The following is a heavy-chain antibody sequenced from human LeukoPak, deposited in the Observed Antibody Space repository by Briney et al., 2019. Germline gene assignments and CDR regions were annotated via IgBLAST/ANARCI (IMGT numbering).Heavy chain of an antibody. CDR1: GGSISSNSYY. CDR3: ATYISGSSAFDI. D-gene: IGHD1-26*01. CDR2: IYYSGST. V-gene: IGHV4-39*01. J-gene: IGHJ3*02. Sequence: PSETLSLTCAVSGGSISSNSYYWGWIRQPPGKGLEWIGSIYYSGSTYYNPSLKSRVTISVDTSKNQFSLKLSSVTAADTAVYYCATYISGSSAFDIWGQGTMVTVSS.